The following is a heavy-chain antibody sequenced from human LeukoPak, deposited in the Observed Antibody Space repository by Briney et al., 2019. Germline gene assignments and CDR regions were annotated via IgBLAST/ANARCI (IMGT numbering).Heavy chain of an antibody. CDR3: ARSDRDIVATN. J-gene: IGHJ4*02. V-gene: IGHV1-8*02. CDR2: MNPNSGNT. D-gene: IGHD5-12*01. Sequence: ASVKVSCKASGYTFTSYDINWVRQATGQGLEWMGWMNPNSGNTGYAQKFQGRVTMTRDMSTSTVYMELSSLRSEDTAVYYCARSDRDIVATNWGQGTLVTVSS. CDR1: GYTFTSYD.